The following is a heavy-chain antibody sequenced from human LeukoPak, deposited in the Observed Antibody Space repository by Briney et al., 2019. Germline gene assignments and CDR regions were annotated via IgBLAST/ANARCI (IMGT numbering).Heavy chain of an antibody. CDR2: ISGSGTNT. CDR1: GFNFSSYA. CDR3: AKESQWFGELYY. D-gene: IGHD3-10*01. V-gene: IGHV3-23*01. J-gene: IGHJ4*02. Sequence: PGGSLRLSCTASGFNFSSYAMSWVRQAPGKGLEWVSVISGSGTNTYYADSVKGRFTISRGNSKNTLYLQMDSLRAEDTAVYYCAKESQWFGELYYWGQGTLVTVSS.